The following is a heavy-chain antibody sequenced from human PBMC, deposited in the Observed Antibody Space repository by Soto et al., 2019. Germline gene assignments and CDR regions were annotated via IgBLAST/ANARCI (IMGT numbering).Heavy chain of an antibody. CDR1: GFTFGSYA. CDR2: ITASGNSA. J-gene: IGHJ4*02. Sequence: EVPLLESGGGVVQPGGSLRLSCAASGFTFGSYAMSWVRQPPGKGLEWVSAITASGNSAYYADSVKGRFTISRDNSKNTLYLQMNSLRAEDTAVYYCAKGRRLIPFDYWGQGTLVTVSS. D-gene: IGHD3-16*01. V-gene: IGHV3-23*01. CDR3: AKGRRLIPFDY.